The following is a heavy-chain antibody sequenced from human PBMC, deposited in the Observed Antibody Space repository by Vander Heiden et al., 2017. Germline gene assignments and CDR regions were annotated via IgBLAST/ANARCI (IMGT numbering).Heavy chain of an antibody. CDR3: AKRMRASGGYYFDY. CDR2: ISGRGGST. Sequence: VQLLVPGGGLVQPAGSLRLPFVAAASTSGSYGMSWVRRAAGKGLEWVSAISGRGGSTYYADSVKGRFTISRDNSKNTLYLQMNSLRAEDTAVYYCAKRMRASGGYYFDYWGQGTLVTVSS. CDR1: ASTSGSYG. V-gene: IGHV3-23*01. J-gene: IGHJ4*02.